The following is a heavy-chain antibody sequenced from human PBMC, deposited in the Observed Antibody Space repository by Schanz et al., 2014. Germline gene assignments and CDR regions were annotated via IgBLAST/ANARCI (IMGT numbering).Heavy chain of an antibody. D-gene: IGHD6-13*01. CDR2: ISAYNGNT. V-gene: IGHV1-18*01. J-gene: IGHJ6*02. CDR1: GYTFTSYG. CDR3: ARDNLVSSSWYNYYGMDV. Sequence: QVQLLQSGSEVKKPGASVKVSCKASGYTFTSYGISWVRQAPGQGLEWMGWISAYNGNTNYAQKLQGRVTMTTDTSTSTAYMELRSLRSDDTAVYYCARDNLVSSSWYNYYGMDVWGQGTTVTVSS.